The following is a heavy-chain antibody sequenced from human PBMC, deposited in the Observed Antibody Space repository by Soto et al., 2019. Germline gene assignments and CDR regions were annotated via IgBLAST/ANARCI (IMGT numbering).Heavy chain of an antibody. V-gene: IGHV3-7*04. D-gene: IGHD1-26*01. CDR3: ATVVGAPNWFDP. Sequence: EVQLVESGGGLVQPGGSLRLSCAASGFTFSSYWMSWVRQAPGKGLEWVANIKQAGSERYYVDSVKGRFTISRDNGKNPLYLQMNSLRAEDTAVYYCATVVGAPNWFDPWGQGTLVTVSS. J-gene: IGHJ5*02. CDR1: GFTFSSYW. CDR2: IKQAGSER.